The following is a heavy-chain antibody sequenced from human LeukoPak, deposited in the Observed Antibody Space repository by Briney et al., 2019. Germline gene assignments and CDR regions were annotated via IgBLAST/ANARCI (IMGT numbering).Heavy chain of an antibody. J-gene: IGHJ6*02. CDR3: ARNSYCSSTSCSDYYYGMDV. Sequence: RASVKVSCRASGYIFTDYYMHWVRQAPGQGLEWMEWISPNSGGTNYAQKFQGWVTMTRDTSISTAYMELSRLRSDDTAVYYCARNSYCSSTSCSDYYYGMDVWGQGTTVTVSS. V-gene: IGHV1-2*04. D-gene: IGHD2-2*01. CDR1: GYIFTDYY. CDR2: ISPNSGGT.